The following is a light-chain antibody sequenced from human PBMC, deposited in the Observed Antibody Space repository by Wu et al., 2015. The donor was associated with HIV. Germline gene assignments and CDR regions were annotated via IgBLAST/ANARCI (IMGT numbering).Light chain of an antibody. CDR1: QRVSTF. CDR3: QQYSSSPYT. Sequence: DIVLTQSPATLSLSPGGRATLSCRASQRVSTFVAWYQHRPGQAPRLVIYGASNRATGIPARFSGSGSETDFTLTISSLEPEDFAVYYCQQYSSSPYTFGQGTKLE. CDR2: GAS. J-gene: IGKJ2*01. V-gene: IGKV3-11*01.